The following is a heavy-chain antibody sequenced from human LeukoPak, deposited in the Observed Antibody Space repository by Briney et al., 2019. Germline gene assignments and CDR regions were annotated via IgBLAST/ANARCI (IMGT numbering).Heavy chain of an antibody. V-gene: IGHV3-48*03. CDR2: ISSSGSAI. Sequence: GGSLRLSCAASGFTFSSYEMTWVRQAPGKGLEWVSHISSSGSAIQYAGSVKGRFTISRDNSKNSVYLQMNSLRAEDTAVYYCARDTATDEAWFDPWGQGTLVTVSS. CDR1: GFTFSSYE. CDR3: ARDTATDEAWFDP. J-gene: IGHJ5*02. D-gene: IGHD5-18*01.